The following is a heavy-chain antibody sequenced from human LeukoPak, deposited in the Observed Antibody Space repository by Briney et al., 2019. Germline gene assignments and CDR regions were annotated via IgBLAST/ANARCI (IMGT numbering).Heavy chain of an antibody. CDR2: IYTSGCT. D-gene: IGHD3-3*01. CDR3: ARRYYDFWSGPGGAFDY. J-gene: IGHJ4*02. Sequence: PSETLSLTCTVSGGSISSYYWSWIRQPPGKGLEWIGYIYTSGCTNYNPSLKSRVTISVDTSKTQFSLKLSSVTAADTAVYYCARRYYDFWSGPGGAFDYWGQGTLVTVSS. CDR1: GGSISSYY. V-gene: IGHV4-4*09.